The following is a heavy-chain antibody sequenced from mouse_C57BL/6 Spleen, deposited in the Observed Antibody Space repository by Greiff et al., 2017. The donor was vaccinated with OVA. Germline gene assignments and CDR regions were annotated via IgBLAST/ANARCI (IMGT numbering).Heavy chain of an antibody. Sequence: QVQLKQPGAELVKPGASVKLSCKASGYTFTSYWMQWVKQRPGQGLERIGEIDPSDSYTNYNQKFKGKATLTVDTSSSTAYMQLSSLTSEDSAVYYCARFGRAMDYWGQGTSVTVSS. D-gene: IGHD4-1*01. CDR3: ARFGRAMDY. CDR2: IDPSDSYT. CDR1: GYTFTSYW. J-gene: IGHJ4*01. V-gene: IGHV1-50*01.